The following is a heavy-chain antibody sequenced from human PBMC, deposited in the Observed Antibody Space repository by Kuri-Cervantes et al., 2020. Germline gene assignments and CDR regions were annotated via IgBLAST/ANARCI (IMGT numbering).Heavy chain of an antibody. J-gene: IGHJ4*02. CDR2: IIPILGIA. CDR1: GGTFSSYT. Sequence: SVKVSCKASGGTFSSYTISWVRQAPGQGLEWMGRIIPILGIANYAQKFQGRVTITADKSTSTAYMELSSLRSEDTAVYYCARDRYCSSTSCYHSMTTVTHLDYWGQGTLVTVSS. D-gene: IGHD2-2*01. V-gene: IGHV1-69*04. CDR3: ARDRYCSSTSCYHSMTTVTHLDY.